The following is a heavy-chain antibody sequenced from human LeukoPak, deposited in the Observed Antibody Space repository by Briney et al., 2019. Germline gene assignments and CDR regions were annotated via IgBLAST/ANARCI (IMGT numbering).Heavy chain of an antibody. CDR1: GFTFSSYG. D-gene: IGHD3-16*01. CDR2: ISYDGSNK. J-gene: IGHJ6*03. CDR3: ARETSQKGAHYMDV. V-gene: IGHV3-30*03. Sequence: PGGSLRLSCAASGFTFSSYGMHWVRQAPGKGLEWVAVISYDGSNKYYADSVKGRFTISRDNSKNTLYLQMNSLRAEDTAVYYCARETSQKGAHYMDVWGKGTTVTISS.